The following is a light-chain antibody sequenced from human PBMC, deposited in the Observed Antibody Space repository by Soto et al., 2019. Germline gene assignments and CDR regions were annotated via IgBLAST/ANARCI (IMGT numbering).Light chain of an antibody. CDR3: HQYALAPWT. CDR1: QSVLYSANNENY. J-gene: IGKJ1*01. Sequence: DIVVTQSPESLAVSLGERATIHCTSSQSVLYSANNENYLAWFQQKPGQPPKLLIYWASTRESGVPDRFSGSGSGTDFTLTISSLQAEDVAVYYCHQYALAPWTFGQGTKVESK. CDR2: WAS. V-gene: IGKV4-1*01.